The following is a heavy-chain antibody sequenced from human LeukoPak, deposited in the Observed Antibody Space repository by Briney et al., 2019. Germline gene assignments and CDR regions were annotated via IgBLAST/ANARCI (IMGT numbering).Heavy chain of an antibody. D-gene: IGHD2-2*02. CDR2: IYYSGST. CDR1: GGSISSGGYY. J-gene: IGHJ4*02. Sequence: SSETLSLTCTVSGGSISSGGYYWSWIRQHPGKGLEWIGYIYYSGSTYYNPSLKSRVTISVDTSKNQFSLKLSSVTAADTAVYYCARAGDYCSSTSCYKYFDYWGQGTLVTVSS. V-gene: IGHV4-31*03. CDR3: ARAGDYCSSTSCYKYFDY.